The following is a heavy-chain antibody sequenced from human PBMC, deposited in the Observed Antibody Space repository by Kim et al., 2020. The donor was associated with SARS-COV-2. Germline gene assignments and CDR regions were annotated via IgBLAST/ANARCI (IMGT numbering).Heavy chain of an antibody. CDR3: ARDLSRFVDLWGIVGASALSNGMDV. Sequence: ASVKVSCKASGYTFTSYYMHWVRQAPGQGLEWMGIINPSGGSTSYAQKFQGRVTMTRDTSTSTVYMELSSLRSEDTAVYYCARDLSRFVDLWGIVGASALSNGMDVWGQGTTVTVSS. J-gene: IGHJ6*02. CDR1: GYTFTSYY. D-gene: IGHD1-26*01. CDR2: INPSGGST. V-gene: IGHV1-46*01.